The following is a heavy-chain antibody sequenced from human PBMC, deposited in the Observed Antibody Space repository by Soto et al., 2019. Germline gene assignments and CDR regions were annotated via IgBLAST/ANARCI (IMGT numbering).Heavy chain of an antibody. V-gene: IGHV3-15*01. Sequence: GGSLRLSCAASGFTFSNAWMSWVRQAPGKGLEWVGRIKSKTDGGTTDYAAPVKGRFTISRDDSKNTLYLQMNSLKTEDTAVYYCTTDLGASSSWYRNYYYYRMDVWGQGTTVTVSS. CDR2: IKSKTDGGTT. CDR1: GFTFSNAW. J-gene: IGHJ6*02. CDR3: TTDLGASSSWYRNYYYYRMDV. D-gene: IGHD6-13*01.